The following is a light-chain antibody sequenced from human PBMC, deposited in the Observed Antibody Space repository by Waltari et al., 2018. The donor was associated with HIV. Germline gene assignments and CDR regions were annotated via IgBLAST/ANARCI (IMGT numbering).Light chain of an antibody. Sequence: ASQSVSSNLNWYQQKPGKAPDLLVYSASTLHDGVPSRFSGGGSGTDFTLTISGLQPEDFATYYCQQSYTAPFSFGPGTKVDVK. J-gene: IGKJ3*01. CDR2: SAS. CDR1: QSVSSN. CDR3: QQSYTAPFS. V-gene: IGKV1-39*01.